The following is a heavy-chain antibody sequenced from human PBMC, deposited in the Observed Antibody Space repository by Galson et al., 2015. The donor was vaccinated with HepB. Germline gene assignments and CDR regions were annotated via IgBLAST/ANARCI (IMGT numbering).Heavy chain of an antibody. CDR2: IYHSGST. CDR3: ARGWVRGSSSSPYYFDY. CDR1: GGSISSGGYS. V-gene: IGHV4-30-2*01. Sequence: LSLTCAVSGGSISSGGYSWSWIRQPPGKGLEWIGYIYHSGSTYYNPSLKSRVTISVDRSKNQFSLKLSSVTAADTAVYYCARGWVRGSSSSPYYFDYWGQGTLVTVSS. J-gene: IGHJ4*02. D-gene: IGHD6-6*01.